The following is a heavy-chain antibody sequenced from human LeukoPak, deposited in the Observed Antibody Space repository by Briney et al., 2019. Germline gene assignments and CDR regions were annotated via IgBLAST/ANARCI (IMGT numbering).Heavy chain of an antibody. CDR3: ARDVGFNNGWPA. V-gene: IGHV3-48*03. D-gene: IGHD6-19*01. Sequence: GGSLRLPCVASGFSFKNYEKKLVRQAPGKGLEWISYISVGGSDEDYADSVKGRFSISRDNAKNSLFLQMNSLRVEDTAVYYCARDVGFNNGWPAWGQGTLVTVSS. CDR2: ISVGGSDE. CDR1: GFSFKNYE. J-gene: IGHJ5*02.